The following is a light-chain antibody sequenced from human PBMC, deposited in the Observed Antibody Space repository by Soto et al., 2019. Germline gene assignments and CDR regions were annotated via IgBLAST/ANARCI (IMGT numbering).Light chain of an antibody. V-gene: IGLV1-47*01. CDR2: RND. CDR1: SSNIESNY. J-gene: IGLJ3*02. Sequence: QSVLTQPPSASGTPGQRVTISCSGSSSNIESNYVYWYQQLPGSAPKLLIYRNDQRPSGVPGRFSGSKSGTSASLAISGLRSEDEADYYCAAWDDSLRALVFGGGTKLTVL. CDR3: AAWDDSLRALV.